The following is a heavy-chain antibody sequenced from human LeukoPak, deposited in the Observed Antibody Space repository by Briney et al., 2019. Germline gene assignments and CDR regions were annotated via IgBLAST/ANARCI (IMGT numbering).Heavy chain of an antibody. D-gene: IGHD3-22*01. CDR2: INPNSGDT. J-gene: IGHJ3*02. V-gene: IGHV1-2*02. Sequence: VASVKVSCKASGYIFTGYYMHWVRQAPGQGLEWMGWINPNSGDTNYAQKFQGRVTMTRDTSTSTVYMELSSLRSEDTAVYYCARVKSYYYDTSDKDAFDIWGQGTMVTVSS. CDR3: ARVKSYYYDTSDKDAFDI. CDR1: GYIFTGYY.